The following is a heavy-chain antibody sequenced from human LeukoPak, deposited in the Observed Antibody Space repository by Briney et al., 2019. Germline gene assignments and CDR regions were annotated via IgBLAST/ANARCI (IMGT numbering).Heavy chain of an antibody. D-gene: IGHD6-13*01. V-gene: IGHV3-33*01. CDR2: LWYDGNNR. CDR1: GFTFNNYG. CDR3: ARESAAGTCDY. J-gene: IGHJ4*02. Sequence: GGSLRLSCATSGFTFNNYGMHWVRQTPGKGLEWVAVLWYDGNNRYYADSVKGRFTISRDNSKNTLYLQMNSLRAEDTAVYYCARESAAGTCDYWGQGTLVTVSS.